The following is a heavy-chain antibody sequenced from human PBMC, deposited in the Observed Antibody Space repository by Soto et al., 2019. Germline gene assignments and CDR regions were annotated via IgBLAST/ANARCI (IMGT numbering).Heavy chain of an antibody. D-gene: IGHD2-15*01. J-gene: IGHJ4*02. CDR3: AKEGYCSGGSCYLDY. CDR1: GYTFTSYG. CDR2: NSAYNGNT. Sequence: QVQLVQSGAEVKKPGASVKVSCKASGYTFTSYGIRWVRQAPGQGLEWMGWNSAYNGNTNYAQKLQGRVTMTTDTSTSTAYMELRRLRSDETAVYYCAKEGYCSGGSCYLDYWGQGTLVTVSS. V-gene: IGHV1-18*01.